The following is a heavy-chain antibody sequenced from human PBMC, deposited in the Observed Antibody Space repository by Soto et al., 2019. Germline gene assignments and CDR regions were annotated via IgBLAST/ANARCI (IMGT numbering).Heavy chain of an antibody. D-gene: IGHD3-3*01. Sequence: SETLSLTCTVSGGSISSYYWSWIRQPPGKGLEWIGYIYYSGSTNYNPSLKSRVTISVDTSKNQFSLKLSSVTAADTAVYYCARERGYDFWSGYYNWFDAWGQGTLVTVSS. V-gene: IGHV4-59*01. CDR1: GGSISSYY. CDR2: IYYSGST. J-gene: IGHJ5*02. CDR3: ARERGYDFWSGYYNWFDA.